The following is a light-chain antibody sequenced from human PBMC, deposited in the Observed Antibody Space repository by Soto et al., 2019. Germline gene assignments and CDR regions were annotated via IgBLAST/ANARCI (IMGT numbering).Light chain of an antibody. J-gene: IGLJ2*01. CDR1: SSDVGGYNS. V-gene: IGLV2-14*03. CDR2: DVS. CDR3: SSYATSGTRV. Sequence: QSALTQPASVSGSPGQSITISCTGTSSDVGGYNSVSWYQQHPGKAPQLMIYDVSYRPSGISSRFSGSKSDNTASLTISGLRTEDEADYYCSSYATSGTRVFGGGTKRTVL.